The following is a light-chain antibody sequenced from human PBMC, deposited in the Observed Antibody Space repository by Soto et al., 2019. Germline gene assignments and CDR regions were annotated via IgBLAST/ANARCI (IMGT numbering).Light chain of an antibody. CDR3: QQYNSHYWT. CDR2: GAS. J-gene: IGKJ1*01. CDR1: QTISTSF. V-gene: IGKV3-20*01. Sequence: EIVVTQCPVTLSLSPVERATLSFLTSQTISTSFLAWYQQKPGQAPRLLIYGASSRATDIPGRFSGSGSGTEFTLTIGSLQPDDFATYYCQQYNSHYWTFGQGTKVDIK.